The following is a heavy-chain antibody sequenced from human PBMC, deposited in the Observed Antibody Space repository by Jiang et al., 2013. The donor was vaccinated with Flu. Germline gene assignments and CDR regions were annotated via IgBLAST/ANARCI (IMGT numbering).Heavy chain of an antibody. V-gene: IGHV4-39*01. D-gene: IGHD6-19*01. CDR2: IYYSGST. J-gene: IGHJ5*02. CDR3: ARHQQWLLLYTQSNWFDP. CDR1: GGSISSSSYY. Sequence: YGSGLVKPSETLSLTCTVSGGSISSSSYYWGWIRQPPGKGPEWIGSIYYSGSTYYNPSLKSRVTISVDTSKNQFSLKLSSVTAADTAVYYCARHQQWLLLYTQSNWFDPWGQGTLVTVSS.